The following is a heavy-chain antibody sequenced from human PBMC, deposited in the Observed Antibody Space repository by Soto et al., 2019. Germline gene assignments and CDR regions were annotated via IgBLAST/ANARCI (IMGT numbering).Heavy chain of an antibody. V-gene: IGHV3-30-3*01. CDR2: ISYDGSNK. D-gene: IGHD2-15*01. Sequence: QVQLVESGGGVVQPGRSLRLSCAASGFTFSSYAMHWVRQAPGKGLEWVAVISYDGSNKYYADSVKGRVTISRDNSKNTLYLQMNSLRAEDTAVYYCARGATRDYWGQGTLVTVSS. CDR1: GFTFSSYA. CDR3: ARGATRDY. J-gene: IGHJ4*02.